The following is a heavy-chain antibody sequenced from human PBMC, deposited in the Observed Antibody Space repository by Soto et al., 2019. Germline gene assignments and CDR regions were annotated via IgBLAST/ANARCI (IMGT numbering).Heavy chain of an antibody. V-gene: IGHV4-59*01. CDR3: ARDRWTARANWFDP. CDR1: GSDITTYY. Sequence: SETLSLTCTVSGSDITTYYWSWLRQSPGKGLEWIGHIYDTGSTTYNPSLKSRVTISVDRSKKQFSLKVTSVTAADTAVYYCARDRWTARANWFDPWGQGTLVTVSS. D-gene: IGHD3-16*02. CDR2: IYDTGST. J-gene: IGHJ5*02.